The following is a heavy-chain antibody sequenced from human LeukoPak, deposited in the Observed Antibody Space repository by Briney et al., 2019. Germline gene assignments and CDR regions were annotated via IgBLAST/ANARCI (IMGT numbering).Heavy chain of an antibody. CDR2: ISSSSSYI. D-gene: IGHD3-22*01. J-gene: IGHJ5*02. Sequence: PGGSLRLSCAASGFTFSSYSMNWVRQAPGKGLEWVSSISSSSSYIYYADSVKGRFTISRDNAKNSLYLQMNSLRAEDTAVYYCARDRLGYYYDSRELTWGQGTLVTVSS. V-gene: IGHV3-21*01. CDR1: GFTFSSYS. CDR3: ARDRLGYYYDSRELT.